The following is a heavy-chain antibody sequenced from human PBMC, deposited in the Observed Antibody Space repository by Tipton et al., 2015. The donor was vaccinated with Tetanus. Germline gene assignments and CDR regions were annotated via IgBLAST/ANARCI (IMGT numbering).Heavy chain of an antibody. V-gene: IGHV3-33*01. CDR3: AREADCSGGSCFSGDFDN. CDR2: SWYDGTDK. CDR1: GFIFSSYG. J-gene: IGHJ4*02. Sequence: LSLTCAASGFIFSSYGIHWVRQAPGKGLEWVAVSWYDGTDKYYADSVKGRFTISRDNSKNTLYLQMNSLRAEDTAVYYCAREADCSGGSCFSGDFDNWGRGTQVTVSS. D-gene: IGHD2-15*01.